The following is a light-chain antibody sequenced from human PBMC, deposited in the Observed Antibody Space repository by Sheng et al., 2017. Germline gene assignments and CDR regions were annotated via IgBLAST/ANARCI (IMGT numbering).Light chain of an antibody. V-gene: IGKV1-16*01. Sequence: DIQMTQSPSSLSASVGDRVTITCQASQDITNYLNWYQQKPGKAPKLLIYAASTLQSGVPSRFSGSGSGTEFTLTISSLQPDDFATYYCQQYDTYPLTFG. CDR1: QDITNY. CDR2: AAS. J-gene: IGKJ3*01. CDR3: QQYDTYPLT.